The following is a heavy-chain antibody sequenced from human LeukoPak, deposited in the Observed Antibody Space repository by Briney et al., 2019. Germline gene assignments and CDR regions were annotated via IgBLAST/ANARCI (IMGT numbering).Heavy chain of an antibody. CDR2: IKQDGSEK. Sequence: GGSLRLSCAASGFTFDDYAMHWVRQAPGKGLEWVANIKQDGSEKYYVDSVKGRFTISRDNAKNSLYLQMNSLRAEDTAVYYCASLDSSGYYSDLGWGQGTLVTVSS. V-gene: IGHV3-7*03. J-gene: IGHJ4*02. CDR1: GFTFDDYA. D-gene: IGHD3-22*01. CDR3: ASLDSSGYYSDLG.